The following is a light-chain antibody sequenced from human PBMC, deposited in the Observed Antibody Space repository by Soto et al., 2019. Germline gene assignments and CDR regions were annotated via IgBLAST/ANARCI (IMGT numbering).Light chain of an antibody. V-gene: IGKV3-15*01. CDR2: GAS. J-gene: IGKJ3*01. Sequence: EIVMTQSPATLSVSPGESATLSCRAGQSVSNNLAWYQQKPGQAPRLLIYGASTRATGVPARFSGSGSGTEFTLTISSLQSEDFAVYYCQQYNNWPPWTFGPGTKVDIK. CDR3: QQYNNWPPWT. CDR1: QSVSNN.